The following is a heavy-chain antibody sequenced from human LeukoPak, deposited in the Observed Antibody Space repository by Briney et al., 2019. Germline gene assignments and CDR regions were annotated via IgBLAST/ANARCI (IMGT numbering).Heavy chain of an antibody. J-gene: IGHJ4*02. CDR3: AKDYFGNYGDFFDY. D-gene: IGHD4-17*01. CDR1: GFTFSNYA. Sequence: GGSLRLSCAASGFTFSNYAMSWVRQAPGKGLEWVSGITGSGSDTYYADSVKGRFTISRDNFKNTLYLQMNSLRAEDTALYYCAKDYFGNYGDFFDYWGQGTLVTVSS. V-gene: IGHV3-23*01. CDR2: ITGSGSDT.